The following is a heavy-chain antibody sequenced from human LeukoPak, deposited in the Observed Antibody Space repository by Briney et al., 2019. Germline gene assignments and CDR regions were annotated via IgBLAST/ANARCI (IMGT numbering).Heavy chain of an antibody. CDR1: GGSISSGSYY. D-gene: IGHD3-3*01. Sequence: SETLSLTCTVSGGSISSGSYYWSWIRLPAGKGLEWIGRIYTSGSTNYNPSLKSRVTMSVDTSKNQFSLKLSSVTAADTAVYYCARSREWLFPDYWGQGTLVTVSS. CDR3: ARSREWLFPDY. V-gene: IGHV4-61*02. CDR2: IYTSGST. J-gene: IGHJ4*02.